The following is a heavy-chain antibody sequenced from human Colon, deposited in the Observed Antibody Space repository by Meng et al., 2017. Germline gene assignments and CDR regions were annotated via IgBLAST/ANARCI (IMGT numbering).Heavy chain of an antibody. CDR3: ARDHMGEGYGLSGFDY. V-gene: IGHV4-31*03. J-gene: IGHJ4*01. CDR2: IYYSGST. D-gene: IGHD5-18*01. Sequence: SETLSLTCTVSGGSISSGGYYWSWIRQHPGKGLEWIGYIYYSGSTYYNPSLKSRITISVDTSKNQFSLKLSSVTAADTAVYYCARDHMGEGYGLSGFDYWGHGTQVTVAS. CDR1: GGSISSGGYY.